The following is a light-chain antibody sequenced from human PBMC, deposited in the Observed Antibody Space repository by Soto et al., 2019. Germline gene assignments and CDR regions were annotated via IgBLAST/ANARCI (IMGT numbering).Light chain of an antibody. V-gene: IGLV2-14*01. CDR1: SSDVGDYNY. J-gene: IGLJ2*01. Sequence: QPVLTQPASVSGSPGQSITISCSGFSSDVGDYNYVSWYQQHAGNVPKLIIYEVTNRPLGVSNRFSGSKSGYTASLTISGLQTDDEADYYCSSYTSSTRLFGGGTKVTVL. CDR3: SSYTSSTRL. CDR2: EVT.